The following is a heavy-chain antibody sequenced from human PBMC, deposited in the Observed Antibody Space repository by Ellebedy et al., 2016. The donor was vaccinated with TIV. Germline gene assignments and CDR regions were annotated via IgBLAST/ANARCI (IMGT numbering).Heavy chain of an antibody. CDR3: ARVGGIVAATTWFDP. CDR1: GYTFSRYG. V-gene: IGHV1-18*04. CDR2: ISAYNGKT. J-gene: IGHJ5*02. Sequence: AASVTVSCKASGYTFSRYGIAWVRQAPGQGLEWMGWISAYNGKTNYAQKFQGRVTMTTDTSTSTADMELRSLRSDDTAVYYCARVGGIVAATTWFDPWGQGTLLTVSS. D-gene: IGHD1-26*01.